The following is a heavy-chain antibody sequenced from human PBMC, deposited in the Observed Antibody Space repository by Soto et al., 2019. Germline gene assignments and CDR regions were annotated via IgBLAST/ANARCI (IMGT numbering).Heavy chain of an antibody. Sequence: ASVKVSCKASGYTFTSYGISWVRQAPGQGLEWMGWISTYNGNKNYAQKLQGRVTMTTDTSTSTDYMELRSLRSDDTAVYYCARDDSSWPPYYYYGMDVWGQGTTVTVSS. CDR1: GYTFTSYG. CDR3: ARDDSSWPPYYYYGMDV. V-gene: IGHV1-18*01. J-gene: IGHJ6*02. CDR2: ISTYNGNK. D-gene: IGHD6-13*01.